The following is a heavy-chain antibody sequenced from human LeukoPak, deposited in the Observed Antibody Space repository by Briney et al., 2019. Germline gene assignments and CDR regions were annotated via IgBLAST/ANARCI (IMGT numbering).Heavy chain of an antibody. CDR2: ISGDGGST. J-gene: IGHJ4*02. V-gene: IGHV3-43*02. Sequence: GGSLRLSCAAPGFMFHDYAIHWVRQAPGKGLEWVSLISGDGGSTFYADSVKGRFTISRDNSKNSLYLQMNSLRSDDTALYYCARESESSGWYDYWGQGTLVTVPS. CDR3: ARESESSGWYDY. D-gene: IGHD6-19*01. CDR1: GFMFHDYA.